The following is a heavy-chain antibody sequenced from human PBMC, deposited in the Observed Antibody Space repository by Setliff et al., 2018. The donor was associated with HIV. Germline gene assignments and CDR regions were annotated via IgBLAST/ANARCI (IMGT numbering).Heavy chain of an antibody. Sequence: GGSLRLSCAASGFNFKTYGMAWVRQAPGKGLDWVAHIGSSNHGIHYTASVQGRFTVSRDNAKNMLYLQMNRLRADDTAIYYCARKLRPGHGVDVWGQGTTVTVSS. D-gene: IGHD3-10*01. CDR1: GFNFKTYG. CDR3: ARKLRPGHGVDV. V-gene: IGHV3-48*01. CDR2: IGSSNHGI. J-gene: IGHJ6*02.